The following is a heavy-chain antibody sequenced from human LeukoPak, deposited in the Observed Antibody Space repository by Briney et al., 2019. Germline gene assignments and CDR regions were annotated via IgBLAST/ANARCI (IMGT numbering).Heavy chain of an antibody. Sequence: GGSLRLSCAASGFTFNIYGMNCVRQAPGKGPEWVSYIGHRSVDIHYRDSAKGRFTVSRDNARNSLYLQMNSLRVDDTAVYYCARATRQGYDYWGRGTLVTVSS. CDR2: IGHRSVDI. V-gene: IGHV3-21*05. CDR3: ARATRQGYDY. D-gene: IGHD5-24*01. CDR1: GFTFNIYG. J-gene: IGHJ4*02.